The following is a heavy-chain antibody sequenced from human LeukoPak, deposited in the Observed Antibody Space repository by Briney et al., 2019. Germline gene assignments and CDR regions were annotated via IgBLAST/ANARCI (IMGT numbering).Heavy chain of an antibody. Sequence: GGSLRLSCAASGFTFSSYAMHWVRQAPGKGLEYVSAITSNGDKTYYGNSVKGRFTISRDNSKNTLYLQMGSLRIEDMAVYYCARGEATTLFDYWGQGTLVTVSS. J-gene: IGHJ4*02. CDR2: ITSNGDKT. CDR1: GFTFSSYA. D-gene: IGHD1-26*01. V-gene: IGHV3-64*01. CDR3: ARGEATTLFDY.